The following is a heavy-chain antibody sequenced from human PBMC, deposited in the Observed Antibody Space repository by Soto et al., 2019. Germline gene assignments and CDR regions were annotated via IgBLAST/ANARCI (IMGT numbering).Heavy chain of an antibody. CDR3: AKGGRQWLVTSDFNY. Sequence: VQLVESGGGVVQPGRSLRLSCAASGFTFSDYAMQWVRQAPGKGLEWVAVVSHDGRNTNYADSVKGRFTISRDSSKNTVSLEMTSLRAEDTAVYYCAKGGRQWLVTSDFNYGGQGALVTVSS. V-gene: IGHV3-30*18. J-gene: IGHJ4*02. D-gene: IGHD6-19*01. CDR2: VSHDGRNT. CDR1: GFTFSDYA.